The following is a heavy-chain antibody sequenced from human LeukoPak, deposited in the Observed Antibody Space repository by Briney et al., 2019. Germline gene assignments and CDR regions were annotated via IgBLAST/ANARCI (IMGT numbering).Heavy chain of an antibody. Sequence: GGSLRLSCAASGFTFSSYSMSWVRQAPGKGLEWVANIKQDGSEKYYVDSVKGRFTISRDNAKNSLYLQMNSLRAEDTAVYYCAELGITMIGGVWGKGTTVTISS. CDR3: AELGITMIGGV. V-gene: IGHV3-7*01. D-gene: IGHD3-10*02. J-gene: IGHJ6*04. CDR1: GFTFSSYS. CDR2: IKQDGSEK.